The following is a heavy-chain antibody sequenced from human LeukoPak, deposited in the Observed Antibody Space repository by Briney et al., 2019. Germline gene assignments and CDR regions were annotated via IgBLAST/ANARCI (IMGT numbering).Heavy chain of an antibody. Sequence: GGSLRLSCAASGFTFSSYEMNWVRQAPGKGLGWVSYISSSGSTIYYADSVKGRFTISRDNAKNSLYLQMNSLRAEDTAVYYCARDFITAANSMDVWGKGTTVTVSS. V-gene: IGHV3-48*03. D-gene: IGHD2-2*01. CDR3: ARDFITAANSMDV. CDR1: GFTFSSYE. J-gene: IGHJ6*03. CDR2: ISSSGSTI.